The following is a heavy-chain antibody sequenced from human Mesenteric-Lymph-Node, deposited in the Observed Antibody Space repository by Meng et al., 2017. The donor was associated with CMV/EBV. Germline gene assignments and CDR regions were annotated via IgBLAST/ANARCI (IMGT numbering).Heavy chain of an antibody. Sequence: FCGFSLSTNGVGMSWVRRPPGKAQEWLALISCDDDKRYSPSQKSRLTITKESSKSQMVLTMTNLDAEDTATYYCALVRVTYSDYFDSWGQGTLVTVSS. CDR3: ALVRVTYSDYFDS. D-gene: IGHD4-11*01. J-gene: IGHJ4*02. V-gene: IGHV2-5*02. CDR1: GFSLSTNGVG. CDR2: ISCDDDK.